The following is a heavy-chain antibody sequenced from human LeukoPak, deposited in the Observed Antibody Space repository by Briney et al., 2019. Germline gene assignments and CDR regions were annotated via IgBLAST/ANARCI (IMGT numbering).Heavy chain of an antibody. CDR3: ARANGITGTSFDY. V-gene: IGHV4-30-2*01. CDR1: GGSISSGGYS. D-gene: IGHD1-20*01. J-gene: IGHJ4*02. Sequence: PSETLSLTCAVSGGSISSGGYSWSWIRQPPGKGLEWIGYIYHSGSTYYNPSLKSRVTISVDRSKNQFSLKLSSVTAADTAVYYCARANGITGTSFDYWGQGTLVTVSS. CDR2: IYHSGST.